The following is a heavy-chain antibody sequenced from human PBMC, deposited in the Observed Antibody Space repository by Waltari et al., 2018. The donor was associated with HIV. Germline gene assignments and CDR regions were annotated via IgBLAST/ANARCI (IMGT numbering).Heavy chain of an antibody. CDR3: AKDKRSGYGGNSVWYFDL. J-gene: IGHJ2*01. CDR2: ISWNSGTI. CDR1: GLTFDDYA. V-gene: IGHV3-9*01. D-gene: IGHD4-17*01. Sequence: EVQLVESGGGLVQPGRSLRLSCAASGLTFDDYAMHWRRQAPGKGLEWVSGISWNSGTIGYADSVKGRFTISRDNAKNSLYLQMNSLRAEDTALYYCAKDKRSGYGGNSVWYFDLWGRGTLVTVSS.